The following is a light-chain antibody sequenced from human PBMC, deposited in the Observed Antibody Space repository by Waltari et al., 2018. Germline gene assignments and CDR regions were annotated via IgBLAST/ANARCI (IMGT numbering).Light chain of an antibody. CDR2: GAS. Sequence: EIVLTQSPGTLSLSPGERATLSCRASQSVGRSLAWYQQKPGQAPRLLIYGASSRATGIPDRFSGSGSRTDFSLTISRLEPEDFAVYYCQHYVRLPATFGQGTKVEIK. V-gene: IGKV3-20*01. CDR3: QHYVRLPAT. CDR1: QSVGRS. J-gene: IGKJ1*01.